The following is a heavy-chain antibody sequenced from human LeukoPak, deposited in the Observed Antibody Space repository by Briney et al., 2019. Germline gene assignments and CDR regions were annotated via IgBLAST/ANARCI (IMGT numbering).Heavy chain of an antibody. Sequence: PGGSLRLSCTASRFLFGDYAVTWVRQAPGKGLEWVGFIRSKPYGGTTEYAASVKGRFTISRDDSKSIAYLQMNSLKTEDTALYYCARVPCSSTSCYVAPFDYWGQGTLVTGSS. CDR3: ARVPCSSTSCYVAPFDY. CDR2: IRSKPYGGTT. J-gene: IGHJ4*02. D-gene: IGHD2-2*01. V-gene: IGHV3-49*04. CDR1: RFLFGDYA.